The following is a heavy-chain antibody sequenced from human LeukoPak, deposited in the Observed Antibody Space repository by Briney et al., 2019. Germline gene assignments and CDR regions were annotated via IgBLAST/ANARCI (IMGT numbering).Heavy chain of an antibody. CDR2: ITGSGGST. D-gene: IGHD1-26*01. CDR1: GFTFSTYA. V-gene: IGHV3-23*01. Sequence: PGGSLRLSCAASGFTFSTYAMSWVRQAPGKGLEWVSAITGSGGSTYSADSVKGRFTISRDNSKNTLYLQMNSLRAEDTAVYYCAEGVGATHLHDAFDIWGQGTMVTVSS. J-gene: IGHJ3*02. CDR3: AEGVGATHLHDAFDI.